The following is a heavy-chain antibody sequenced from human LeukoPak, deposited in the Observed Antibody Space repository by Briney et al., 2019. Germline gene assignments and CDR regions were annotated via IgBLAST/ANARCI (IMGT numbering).Heavy chain of an antibody. CDR2: INHSGST. Sequence: SETLSLTCAVYGGSFSGYYWSWIRQPPGKGLEWIGEINHSGSTNYNPSLKSRVTISVDTSKNQFSLKLSSVTAADTAVYYCARILRGLYYYDSSGPRRWFDPWGQGTLVTVSS. CDR3: ARILRGLYYYDSSGPRRWFDP. V-gene: IGHV4-34*01. D-gene: IGHD3-22*01. CDR1: GGSFSGYY. J-gene: IGHJ5*02.